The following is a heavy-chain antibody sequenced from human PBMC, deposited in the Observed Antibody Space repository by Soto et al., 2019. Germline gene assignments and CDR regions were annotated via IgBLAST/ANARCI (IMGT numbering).Heavy chain of an antibody. J-gene: IGHJ4*02. D-gene: IGHD3-22*01. V-gene: IGHV4-59*03. CDR1: GGSISSYY. CDR2: IYYSGSS. Sequence: SETLSLTCTVFGGSISSYYWSWIRQPPGKGLEWIGYIYYSGSSNYNPSLKSRLTISRDNAKNTLYLQMNSLRAEDTAVYYCVRGDGDYHDGSGYLPRNWGQGTLVTVSS. CDR3: VRGDGDYHDGSGYLPRN.